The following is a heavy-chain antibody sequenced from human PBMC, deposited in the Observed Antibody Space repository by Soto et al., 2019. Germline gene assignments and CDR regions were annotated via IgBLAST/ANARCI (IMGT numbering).Heavy chain of an antibody. CDR1: GFTFSNAW. Sequence: PGGSLRLSCAGSGFTFSNAWISWVRQAPGKGLEWVGRIKSKTDGGTTDYAAPVKGRFTISRDDSKNTLYLQMNSLKTEDTAVYYCTTDSVVITSGAFDIWGQGTMVTVSS. V-gene: IGHV3-15*01. D-gene: IGHD3-22*01. CDR3: TTDSVVITSGAFDI. CDR2: IKSKTDGGTT. J-gene: IGHJ3*02.